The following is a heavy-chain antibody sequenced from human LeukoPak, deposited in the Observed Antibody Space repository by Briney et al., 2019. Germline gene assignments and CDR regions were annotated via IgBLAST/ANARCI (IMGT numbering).Heavy chain of an antibody. CDR1: GFTFSVAA. CDR3: AKDIQLST. J-gene: IGHJ3*01. CDR2: IGASEST. D-gene: IGHD5-24*01. V-gene: IGHV3-23*01. Sequence: PGGSLRLSCAASGFTFSVAAMTWVRQAPGKGVEWVSLIGASESTYYEDSVKGRFTISRDNSKNTLSLQMNSLRVEDTAMYFCAKDIQLSTWGLGTMVTVSS.